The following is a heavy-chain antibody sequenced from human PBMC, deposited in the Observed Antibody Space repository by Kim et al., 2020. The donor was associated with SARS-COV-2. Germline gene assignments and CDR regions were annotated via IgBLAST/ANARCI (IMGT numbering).Heavy chain of an antibody. J-gene: IGHJ4*02. CDR3: AGDVSYSNSWLFFGN. CDR1: GFIFGSYS. Sequence: GGSLRLSCAASGFIFGSYSMNWVRQAPGKGLEWISHIGGSGIYYADSVKGRFTISRDNAKNSVYLQMNSLRDEDTAVSYCAGDVSYSNSWLFFGNWGQGTLVTVSS. D-gene: IGHD6-13*01. V-gene: IGHV3-48*02. CDR2: IGGSGI.